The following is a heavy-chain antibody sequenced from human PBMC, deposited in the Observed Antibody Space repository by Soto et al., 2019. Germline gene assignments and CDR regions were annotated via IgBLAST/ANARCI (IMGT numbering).Heavy chain of an antibody. CDR2: ISYDGSNK. CDR3: AKELKQQLVLAFDI. CDR1: GFTFSGYG. V-gene: IGHV3-30*18. J-gene: IGHJ3*02. Sequence: GGSQRLSCAASGFTFSGYGMHWVRQAPGKGLEWVAVISYDGSNKYYADSVKGRFTISRDNSKNTLYLQMNSLRAEDTTVYYCAKELKQQLVLAFDIWGQGTMVTVSS. D-gene: IGHD6-13*01.